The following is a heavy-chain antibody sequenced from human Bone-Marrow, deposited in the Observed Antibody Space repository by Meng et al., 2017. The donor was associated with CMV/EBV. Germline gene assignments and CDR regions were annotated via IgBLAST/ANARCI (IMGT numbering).Heavy chain of an antibody. Sequence: SVKVSCKASGGTFSSYAISWVRQAPGQGLEWMGGIIPILGIANYAQKFQGRVTITADKSTSTAYMELSSLRSEDTAVYYCARVIAAAGQGWCDPWGQGTLVTVSS. J-gene: IGHJ5*02. V-gene: IGHV1-69*10. CDR3: ARVIAAAGQGWCDP. CDR2: IIPILGIA. CDR1: GGTFSSYA. D-gene: IGHD6-13*01.